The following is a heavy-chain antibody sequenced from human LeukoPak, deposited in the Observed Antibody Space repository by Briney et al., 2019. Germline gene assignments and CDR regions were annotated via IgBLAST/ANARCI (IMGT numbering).Heavy chain of an antibody. CDR2: ISASGDGT. CDR3: AQRQGHAFDN. CDR1: GFTFSGYA. J-gene: IGHJ4*02. V-gene: IGHV3-23*01. Sequence: GGSLRLSCAASGFTFSGYAMTWVRQGPGKGLEWVSYISASGDGTYYADAVKGRFTLSRDNSKSTLYLQMNSLRAEDTAVYYCAQRQGHAFDNWGQGTLVTVSS.